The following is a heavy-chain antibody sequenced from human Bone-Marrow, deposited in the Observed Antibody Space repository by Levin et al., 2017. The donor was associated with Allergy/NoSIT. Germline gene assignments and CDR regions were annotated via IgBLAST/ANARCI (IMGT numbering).Heavy chain of an antibody. V-gene: IGHV3-30*18. CDR2: ISYDGSNK. CDR1: GFTFSSYG. CDR3: AKDFFGGLLYYYYYGMDV. D-gene: IGHD2-15*01. J-gene: IGHJ6*02. Sequence: GGSLRLSCAASGFTFSSYGMHWVRQAPGKGLEWVAVISYDGSNKYYADSVKGRFTISRDNSKNTLYLQMNSLRAEDTAVYYCAKDFFGGLLYYYYYGMDVWGQGTTVTVSS.